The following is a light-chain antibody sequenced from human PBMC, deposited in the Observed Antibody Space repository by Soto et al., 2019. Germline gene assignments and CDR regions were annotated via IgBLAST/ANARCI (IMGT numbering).Light chain of an antibody. CDR3: QQRGNWPLYT. V-gene: IGKV3-11*01. Sequence: EIVLTQSPATLSLSPGERATLSCRVSQSVRIFLAWYQQKPGQAPRLLIYDASDRATGTPARFSGSGSGTDFTLTISSLEPEDFAVYYCQQRGNWPLYTFGQGTKVE. CDR1: QSVRIF. CDR2: DAS. J-gene: IGKJ2*01.